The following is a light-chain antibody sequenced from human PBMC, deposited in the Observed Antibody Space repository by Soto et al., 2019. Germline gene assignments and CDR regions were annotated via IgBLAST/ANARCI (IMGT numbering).Light chain of an antibody. Sequence: QSVLTQPASVSGSPGQSITISCTGTSSDVGGYNYVSWYQQHPGKAPKLMIYDVSNRPSGVSNRFSGSKSGNTASLTISGFQAEDEADYYCSSYTSSSTLDVVFGGGTKVTV. CDR3: SSYTSSSTLDVV. CDR1: SSDVGGYNY. CDR2: DVS. V-gene: IGLV2-14*01. J-gene: IGLJ2*01.